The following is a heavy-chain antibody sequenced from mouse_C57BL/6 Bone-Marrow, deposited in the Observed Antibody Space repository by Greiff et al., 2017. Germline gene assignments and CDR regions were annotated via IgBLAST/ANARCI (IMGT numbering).Heavy chain of an antibody. CDR2: ISSCSSTI. CDR1: GFTFSDYG. D-gene: IGHD2-2*01. J-gene: IGHJ2*01. Sequence: EVKLVESGGGLVKPGGSLKLSCAASGFTFSDYGMHWVRQAPEKGLAWVAYISSCSSTISYADTVKGRFTFSRDNVPNTLFLQMPILSSEDTAMYYFARRLVFDFWGPSTTLTVSS. V-gene: IGHV5-17*01. CDR3: ARRLVFDF.